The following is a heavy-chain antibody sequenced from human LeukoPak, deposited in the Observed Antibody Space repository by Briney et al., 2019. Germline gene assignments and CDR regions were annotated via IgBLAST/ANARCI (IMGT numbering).Heavy chain of an antibody. CDR3: ATVSGFYGSGSCSH. V-gene: IGHV1-69*05. Sequence: KVSCKASGGTFSSYSISWVRQAPGQGLAWMGGIIPIFNTTNYARRFQGRVTMTTDTSTSTAYLDLRSLKSDDTAVYYCATVSGFYGSGSCSHWGQGTLVTVSS. CDR2: IIPIFNTT. J-gene: IGHJ4*02. CDR1: GGTFSSYS. D-gene: IGHD3-10*01.